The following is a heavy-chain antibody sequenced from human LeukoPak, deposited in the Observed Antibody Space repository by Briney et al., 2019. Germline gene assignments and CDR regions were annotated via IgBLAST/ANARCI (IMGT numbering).Heavy chain of an antibody. Sequence: GGSLRLSCAASGFTFSSYAMHWVRQAPGKGLEWVAVISYDGSNKYYADSVKGRFTISRDNAKNTLYLQMNSLRAEDTAVYYCARGKSYGSGSYPPNWFDPWGQGTLVTVSS. CDR3: ARGKSYGSGSYPPNWFDP. D-gene: IGHD3-10*01. J-gene: IGHJ5*02. V-gene: IGHV3-30*04. CDR1: GFTFSSYA. CDR2: ISYDGSNK.